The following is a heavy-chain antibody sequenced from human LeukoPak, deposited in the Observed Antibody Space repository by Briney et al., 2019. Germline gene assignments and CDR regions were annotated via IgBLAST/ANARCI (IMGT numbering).Heavy chain of an antibody. J-gene: IGHJ6*02. V-gene: IGHV1-46*01. CDR1: AYTFTTYY. CDR2: IYPGTGST. CDR3: AGDWRIALVRGVINVPGGMNV. D-gene: IGHD3-10*01. Sequence: ASVKVSCKSSAYTFTTYYIHWVRQAPGQGLEWIGMIYPGTGSTYYAQRFQGRVTMTRDTSTSTVYMELGSLTSDDTAVYYCAGDWRIALVRGVINVPGGMNVWGQGTTVTVSS.